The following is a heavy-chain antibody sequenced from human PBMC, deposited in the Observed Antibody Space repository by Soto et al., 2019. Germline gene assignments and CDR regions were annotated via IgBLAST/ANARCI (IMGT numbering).Heavy chain of an antibody. CDR3: ARDLGWLRLGGDYYYYYGMDV. CDR1: GDSVSSNSAA. Sequence: SQTLSLTCAISGDSVSSNSAAWNWIRQSPSRGLEWLGRTYYRSKWYNDYAVSVKSRITINPDTSKNQFSLQLNSVTPEDTAVYYCARDLGWLRLGGDYYYYYGMDVWGQGTTVTVSS. V-gene: IGHV6-1*01. D-gene: IGHD5-12*01. CDR2: TYYRSKWYN. J-gene: IGHJ6*01.